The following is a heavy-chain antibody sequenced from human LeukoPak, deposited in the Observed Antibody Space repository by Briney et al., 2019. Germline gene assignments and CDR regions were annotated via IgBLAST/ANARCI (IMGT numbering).Heavy chain of an antibody. CDR1: GFSFISYG. Sequence: PGGSLRLSCAASGFSFISYGMHWVCQAPGKGLEWVGVISDDGRNKKYADSVKGRFTISRDNSKDTLYLQMNSLRDEDTAVYYCAKRPSDYGDYVTYFDYWGQGTLVTVSS. CDR3: AKRPSDYGDYVTYFDY. V-gene: IGHV3-30*18. D-gene: IGHD4-17*01. J-gene: IGHJ4*02. CDR2: ISDDGRNK.